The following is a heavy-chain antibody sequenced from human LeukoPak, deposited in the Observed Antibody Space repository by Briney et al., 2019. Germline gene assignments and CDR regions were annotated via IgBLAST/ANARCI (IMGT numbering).Heavy chain of an antibody. CDR2: INHSGST. CDR1: GGSFSGYY. D-gene: IGHD6-13*01. Sequence: SETLSLTCAVYGGSFSGYYWSWIRQPPGKGLEWIGEINHSGSTNYNPSLKSRVTISVDTSKNQFSLKLSSVTAADTAVYYCARGSSSSWYAYFQHWSQGTLVTVSS. J-gene: IGHJ1*01. V-gene: IGHV4-34*01. CDR3: ARGSSSSWYAYFQH.